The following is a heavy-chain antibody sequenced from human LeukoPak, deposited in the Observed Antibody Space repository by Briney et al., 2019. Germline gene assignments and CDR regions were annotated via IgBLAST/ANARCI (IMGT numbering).Heavy chain of an antibody. D-gene: IGHD3-10*01. Sequence: SGGSLRLSCAASGFTFSSYAMSWVRQAPGKGLEWVAGLSDSGGSTNYADSVKGRFTVSRDNPKNTLYLQMNSLRAEDTAVYFCAKRGVVIRAVIIVGFHKEAYYFDYWGQGALVTVSS. J-gene: IGHJ4*02. V-gene: IGHV3-23*01. CDR1: GFTFSSYA. CDR2: LSDSGGST. CDR3: AKRGVVIRAVIIVGFHKEAYYFDY.